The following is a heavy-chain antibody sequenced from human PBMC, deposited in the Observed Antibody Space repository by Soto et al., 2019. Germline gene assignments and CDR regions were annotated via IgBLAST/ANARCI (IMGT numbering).Heavy chain of an antibody. Sequence: SVKVSCKVSGGTFSSYTISWVRQAPGQGLEWMGRIIPILGIANYAQKFQGRVTITADKSTSTAYMELSSLRSEDTAVYYCARDVDTAMVSGAFDIWGQGTMVTVSS. D-gene: IGHD5-18*01. J-gene: IGHJ3*02. CDR2: IIPILGIA. CDR1: GGTFSSYT. V-gene: IGHV1-69*04. CDR3: ARDVDTAMVSGAFDI.